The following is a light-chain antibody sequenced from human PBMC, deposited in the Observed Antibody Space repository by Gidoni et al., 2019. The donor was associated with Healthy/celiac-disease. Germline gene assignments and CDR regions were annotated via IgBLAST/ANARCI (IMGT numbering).Light chain of an antibody. CDR1: QSVSSSY. Sequence: EIVLTQSPGTLSLSPGERATLSCRASQSVSSSYLAWYQQKPGQAPRLLIYGASSRATGIPDRLSGSGSGTDFTLTISRLEPEDFAEYYCQQYGSSPPFTFGPGTKVDIK. CDR2: GAS. J-gene: IGKJ3*01. CDR3: QQYGSSPPFT. V-gene: IGKV3-20*01.